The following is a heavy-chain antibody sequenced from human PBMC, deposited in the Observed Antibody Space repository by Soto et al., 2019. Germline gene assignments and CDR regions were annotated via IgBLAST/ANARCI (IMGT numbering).Heavy chain of an antibody. D-gene: IGHD1-26*01. Sequence: QLQLQESGPGLVKPSETLSLTCTVSGGSISSSSYYWGWIRQPPGKGLEWIGSIYYSGSTYYNPSLKSRVTISVDTSKNQLSLKLSSVTAADTAVYYCARRDGSWFDPWGQGTLVTVSS. CDR3: ARRDGSWFDP. J-gene: IGHJ5*02. CDR1: GGSISSSSYY. CDR2: IYYSGST. V-gene: IGHV4-39*01.